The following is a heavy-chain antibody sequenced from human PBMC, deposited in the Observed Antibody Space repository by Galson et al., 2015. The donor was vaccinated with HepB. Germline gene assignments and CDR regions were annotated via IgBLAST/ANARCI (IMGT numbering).Heavy chain of an antibody. CDR2: IYYVGST. CDR3: ARLLGGSASGFDP. Sequence: QVHLQQSGPGLVKPSETLSLTCSVSGVSISDYYWTWIRQPPGKGLEWIGYIYYVGSTKYAPSLRTRVTISLDTSKNQFSLNLNSVTSADTAVYYCARLLGGSASGFDPWGQGTLVTVSS. D-gene: IGHD6-19*01. J-gene: IGHJ5*02. CDR1: GVSISDYY. V-gene: IGHV4-59*12.